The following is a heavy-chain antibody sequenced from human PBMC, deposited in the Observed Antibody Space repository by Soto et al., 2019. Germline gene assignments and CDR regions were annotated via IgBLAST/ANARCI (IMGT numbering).Heavy chain of an antibody. D-gene: IGHD4-17*01. Sequence: SETLSLTCAVSGVSISSGNWWTWVRQSPQRGLEYIGEIFHDGTANYYPSFERRVAISVDTSKNQFSLKLTSVTAEDTAVYYCAKGATVTLFDYWGQGTLVTVSS. J-gene: IGHJ4*02. V-gene: IGHV4-4*02. CDR3: AKGATVTLFDY. CDR1: GVSISSGNW. CDR2: IFHDGTA.